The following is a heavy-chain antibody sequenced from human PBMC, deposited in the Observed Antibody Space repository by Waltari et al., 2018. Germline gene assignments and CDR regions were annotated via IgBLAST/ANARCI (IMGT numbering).Heavy chain of an antibody. Sequence: QVQLVESGGGGVQPGRSVRLSCAASGFRISGYAMHWVSQAPGKRLESAAFTSHDGSNGYFTDAVKGRFTISRDNSKNTVYLQMNSLTTEDTALYYCVKDDLGTAEVGHFDSWCQGALFTVSS. CDR1: GFRISGYA. D-gene: IGHD3-16*01. CDR2: TSHDGSNG. J-gene: IGHJ4*02. CDR3: VKDDLGTAEVGHFDS. V-gene: IGHV3-30*18.